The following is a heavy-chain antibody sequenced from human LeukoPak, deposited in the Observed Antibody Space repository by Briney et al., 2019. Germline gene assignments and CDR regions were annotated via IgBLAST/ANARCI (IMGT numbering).Heavy chain of an antibody. D-gene: IGHD1-14*01. CDR2: IYYSGST. J-gene: IGHJ4*02. Sequence: SETLSLTCTVSGGSISSGGYYWSWIRQHPGKGLEWIGYIYYSGSTYYNPSLKSRVTISVDTSKNQFSLKLSPVTAADTAVYYCARVVYYPAGFDYWGQGTLVTVSS. CDR3: ARVVYYPAGFDY. CDR1: GGSISSGGYY. V-gene: IGHV4-30-4*08.